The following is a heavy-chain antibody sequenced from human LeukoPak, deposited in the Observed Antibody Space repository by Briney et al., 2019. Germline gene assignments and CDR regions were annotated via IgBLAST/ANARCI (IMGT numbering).Heavy chain of an antibody. CDR1: GGTFSSYA. V-gene: IGHV1-69*05. CDR3: ARGEAFGSCGGDGCPYYFDY. D-gene: IGHD2-21*02. CDR2: IIPIFGTA. J-gene: IGHJ4*02. Sequence: ASVKVSCKASGGTFSSYAISWVRQAPGQGLEWMGRIIPIFGTANYAQKFQGRVTITTDESTSTAYMELSSLRSEDTAVYYCARGEAFGSCGGDGCPYYFDYWGQGTLVTVSS.